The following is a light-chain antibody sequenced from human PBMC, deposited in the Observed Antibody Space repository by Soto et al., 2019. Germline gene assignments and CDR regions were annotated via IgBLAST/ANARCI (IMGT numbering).Light chain of an antibody. V-gene: IGKV1-39*01. Sequence: DIQMTQSPSSLSASVGDTVTITCRASQSISVHLNWYQQKPGQVPKLLIYAASNLQSGVPSRFSGSGSETDFALTISSLQPEDFATYCCQQSYITPYTFGQGTKLEIK. CDR1: QSISVH. CDR3: QQSYITPYT. CDR2: AAS. J-gene: IGKJ2*01.